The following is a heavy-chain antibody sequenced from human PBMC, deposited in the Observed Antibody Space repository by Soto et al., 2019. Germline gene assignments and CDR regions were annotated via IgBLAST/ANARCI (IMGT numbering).Heavy chain of an antibody. D-gene: IGHD6-13*01. Sequence: PGGSLRLSCAASGFTFDDYAMHWVRQAPGKGLEWVSGISWNSGSIGYADSVKGRFTISRDNAKNSLYLQMNSLRAEDTALYYCAKDTSLRQQLPQYNWFDPWGQGTLVTVSS. CDR1: GFTFDDYA. CDR3: AKDTSLRQQLPQYNWFDP. CDR2: ISWNSGSI. V-gene: IGHV3-9*01. J-gene: IGHJ5*02.